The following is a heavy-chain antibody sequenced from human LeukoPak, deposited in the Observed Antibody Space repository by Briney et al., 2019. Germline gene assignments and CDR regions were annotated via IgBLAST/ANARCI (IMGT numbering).Heavy chain of an antibody. D-gene: IGHD3-22*01. CDR3: ARDRWSYDNSDHKWNYDGMDV. J-gene: IGHJ6*02. Sequence: PGGSLRLSCAASGFTFSNYWMSWVRQAPGKGLEWVANIKNDGSEKNYVGSVKGRFTISRDNAKNSLYLQMNSLRGEDTAVFHCARDRWSYDNSDHKWNYDGMDVWGQGTTVTVSS. CDR2: IKNDGSEK. V-gene: IGHV3-7*04. CDR1: GFTFSNYW.